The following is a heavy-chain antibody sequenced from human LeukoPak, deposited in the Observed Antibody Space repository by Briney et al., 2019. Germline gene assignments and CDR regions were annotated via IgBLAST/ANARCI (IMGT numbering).Heavy chain of an antibody. V-gene: IGHV4-39*07. CDR1: GVSISSGSNY. D-gene: IGHD3-10*01. CDR3: ARSDGYGLIGI. J-gene: IGHJ3*02. Sequence: SSETLSLTCSVSGVSISSGSNYGGWIRKPPGKTLEWNGSIYSSGSTYYNPSLKSRVIILFDTAKNHFSLNLSSVTAADTAVYYCARSDGYGLIGIWGQGTMVTVSS. CDR2: IYSSGST.